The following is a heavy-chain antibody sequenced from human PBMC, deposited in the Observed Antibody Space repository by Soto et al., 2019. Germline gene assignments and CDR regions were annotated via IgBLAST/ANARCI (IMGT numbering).Heavy chain of an antibody. Sequence: ASVKVSCKVSGYTLTELSMHWVRQAPGKGLEWMGGFDPEDGETIYAQKFHGRVTMTEDTTTDTAYMELSSLRSEDTAVYYCATGPRVFGVVPAPNYFDFWGQGTLVTVSS. CDR3: ATGPRVFGVVPAPNYFDF. CDR2: FDPEDGET. CDR1: GYTLTELS. J-gene: IGHJ4*02. V-gene: IGHV1-24*01. D-gene: IGHD3-3*01.